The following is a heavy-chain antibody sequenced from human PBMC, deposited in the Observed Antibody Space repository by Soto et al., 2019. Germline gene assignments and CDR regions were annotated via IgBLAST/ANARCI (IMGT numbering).Heavy chain of an antibody. J-gene: IGHJ4*02. CDR2: ISGSGGST. Sequence: GGSLRLSCAASGFTFSSYAMSWVRQAPGKGLEWVSAISGSGGSTYYADSVKGRFTISRDNSRNTLYLQMNSLRAEDTAVYYCAKIGPPYYYDSSGYYYWGQGTLVTSPQ. V-gene: IGHV3-23*01. CDR1: GFTFSSYA. D-gene: IGHD3-22*01. CDR3: AKIGPPYYYDSSGYYY.